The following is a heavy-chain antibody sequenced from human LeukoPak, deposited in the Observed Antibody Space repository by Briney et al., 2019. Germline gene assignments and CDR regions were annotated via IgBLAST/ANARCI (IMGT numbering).Heavy chain of an antibody. CDR1: GFIFSNAW. CDR2: MKSIVGGGTT. J-gene: IGHJ4*02. CDR3: ITDKPYRGLRTFDY. D-gene: IGHD1-26*01. V-gene: IGHV3-15*01. Sequence: GGSLRLSCAGTGFIFSNAWMGWVRQAPGKGLEWVCRMKSIVGGGTTEYAAGVKGRFTITRDDKINILFTKMHSLRTEDTAVYYCITDKPYRGLRTFDYWGQGTLVTVSS.